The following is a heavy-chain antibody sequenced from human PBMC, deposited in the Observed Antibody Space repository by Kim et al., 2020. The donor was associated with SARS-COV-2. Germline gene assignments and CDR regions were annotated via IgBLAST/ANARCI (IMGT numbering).Heavy chain of an antibody. Sequence: SETLSLTCTVSGGSISSSSYYWGWIRQPPGKGLEWIGSIYYSGSTYYNPSLKSRVTISVDTSKNQFSLKLSSVTAADTAVYYCARHDSPWGIDYWGQGTLVTVSS. V-gene: IGHV4-39*01. CDR2: IYYSGST. D-gene: IGHD7-27*01. J-gene: IGHJ4*02. CDR1: GGSISSSSYY. CDR3: ARHDSPWGIDY.